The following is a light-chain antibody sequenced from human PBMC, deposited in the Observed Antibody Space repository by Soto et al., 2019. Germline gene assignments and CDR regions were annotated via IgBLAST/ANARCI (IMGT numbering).Light chain of an antibody. V-gene: IGLV2-14*01. Sequence: QSVLTQPASVSGSPGQSITISCTGTSSDIGAFRFVTWYQQHPGKAPKLMIYEVSNRPSGVSNRFSGSKSGNTASLTISGLQAEDEADYYCSSYTSSSTVFGTGTKVTV. J-gene: IGLJ1*01. CDR3: SSYTSSSTV. CDR1: SSDIGAFRF. CDR2: EVS.